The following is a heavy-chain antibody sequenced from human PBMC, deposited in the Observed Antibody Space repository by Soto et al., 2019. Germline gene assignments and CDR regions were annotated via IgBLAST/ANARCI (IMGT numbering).Heavy chain of an antibody. Sequence: QVHLVQSGAEVKKPGASVKVSCKGSGYDFTTYGITWVRQAPGQGLEWMAWISAHNGNTDYAQKLQGRGTVTRDTSTSTAYMELRSLRSDDPAVYYCARGRYGDYWGQGALVTVSS. J-gene: IGHJ4*02. CDR3: ARGRYGDY. CDR2: ISAHNGNT. V-gene: IGHV1-18*01. D-gene: IGHD1-1*01. CDR1: GYDFTTYG.